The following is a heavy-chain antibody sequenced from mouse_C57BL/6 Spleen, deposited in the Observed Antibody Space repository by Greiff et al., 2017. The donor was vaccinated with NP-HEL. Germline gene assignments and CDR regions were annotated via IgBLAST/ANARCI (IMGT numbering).Heavy chain of an antibody. CDR2: IDPSDSET. CDR3: AREAYDYEGFAY. CDR1: GYTFTSYW. V-gene: IGHV1-52*01. J-gene: IGHJ3*01. D-gene: IGHD2-4*01. Sequence: QVHVKQPGAELVRPGSSVKLSCKASGYTFTSYWMHWVKQRPIQGLEWIGNIDPSDSETHYNQKFKDKATLTVDKSSSTAYMQLSSLTSEDSAVYYCAREAYDYEGFAYWGQGTLVTVSA.